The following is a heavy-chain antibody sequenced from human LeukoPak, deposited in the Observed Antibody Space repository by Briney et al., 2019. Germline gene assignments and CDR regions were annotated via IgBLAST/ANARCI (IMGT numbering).Heavy chain of an antibody. D-gene: IGHD4-17*01. J-gene: IGHJ6*03. V-gene: IGHV4-4*07. CDR1: GGSISGYY. CDR3: ARDGDLNDYGDYGDPYYYYMDV. CDR2: VYHSGST. Sequence: SETLSLTCTVSGGSISGYYFNWIRQPATKGLEWIGRVYHSGSTNYNPSLKSRVTMSVDMSKHQSSLRLSSVTAADTAMYYCARDGDLNDYGDYGDPYYYYMDVWGKGTTVTVSS.